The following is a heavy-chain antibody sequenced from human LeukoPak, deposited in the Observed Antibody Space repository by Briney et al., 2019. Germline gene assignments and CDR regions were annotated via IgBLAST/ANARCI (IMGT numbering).Heavy chain of an antibody. J-gene: IGHJ4*02. CDR2: IYSGGTT. Sequence: GGSLRLSCAASGFTVSSTYMTWVRQAPGKGLEWVSVIYSGGTTYYADSVKGRFTLSRDNSKNTLYLQMNSLRAEDTAMYYCARGSAAAGTLDYWGQGTLVTVSP. CDR3: ARGSAAAGTLDY. D-gene: IGHD6-13*01. V-gene: IGHV3-53*01. CDR1: GFTVSSTY.